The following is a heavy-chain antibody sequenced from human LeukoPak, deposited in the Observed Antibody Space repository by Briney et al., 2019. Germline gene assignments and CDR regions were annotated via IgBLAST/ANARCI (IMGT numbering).Heavy chain of an antibody. V-gene: IGHV1-2*02. Sequence: GASVKVSCKASGYTFTGYYMHWVRQAPGQGLEWMGWINPNSGGTNYAQKFQGRVTMTRDTSISTAYMELSRLRSDDTAVYYCARVVVVVAAKVNYYYYYMDVWGKGTTVTVS. D-gene: IGHD2-15*01. CDR2: INPNSGGT. CDR3: ARVVVVVAAKVNYYYYYMDV. CDR1: GYTFTGYY. J-gene: IGHJ6*03.